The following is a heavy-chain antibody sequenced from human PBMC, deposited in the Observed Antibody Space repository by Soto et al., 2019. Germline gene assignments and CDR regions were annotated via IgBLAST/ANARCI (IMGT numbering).Heavy chain of an antibody. CDR3: AKEKYQLPRYNYYGMDV. V-gene: IGHV3-23*01. CDR1: GFTFSSYT. Sequence: EVQLLESGGGLVQPGESLRLSCAASGFTFSSYTMNWVRQAPGKGLEWVSAISGSGDSTYYADSVKGRFTISRDSSKDTLYLQMNSLRAEDTAIYYCAKEKYQLPRYNYYGMDVWGQGTTVTVSS. J-gene: IGHJ6*02. D-gene: IGHD2-2*01. CDR2: ISGSGDST.